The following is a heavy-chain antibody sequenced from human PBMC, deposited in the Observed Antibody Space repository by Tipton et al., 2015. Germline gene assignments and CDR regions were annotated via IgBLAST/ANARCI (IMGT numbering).Heavy chain of an antibody. D-gene: IGHD3-9*01. Sequence: LRLSCAASGFTFSDYWMSWVRQAPGKGLEWIGSISHSGNTYYNPSLKSRVTMSRDTSKNQFSLKLTSVTAADTAVYYCACQDYDSLTRDYQTVDYWGQGTLVTVSS. V-gene: IGHV4-38-2*01. J-gene: IGHJ4*02. CDR1: GFTFSDYW. CDR3: ACQDYDSLTRDYQTVDY. CDR2: ISHSGNT.